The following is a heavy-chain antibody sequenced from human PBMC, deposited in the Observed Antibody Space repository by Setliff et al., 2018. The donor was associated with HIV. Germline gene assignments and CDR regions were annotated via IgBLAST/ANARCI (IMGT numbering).Heavy chain of an antibody. CDR3: AREERGWSNRGAFDV. D-gene: IGHD6-19*01. CDR2: IYYFGKT. CDR1: GGSIIYTSYY. Sequence: KPSETLSLTCTVSGGSIIYTSYYWGWIRQTPGKGLEWIATIYYFGKTYKNPSLESRVTMSADASKRQFSLSLSSVTAADTAVYYCAREERGWSNRGAFDVWGLGTMVTVSS. J-gene: IGHJ3*01. V-gene: IGHV4-39*02.